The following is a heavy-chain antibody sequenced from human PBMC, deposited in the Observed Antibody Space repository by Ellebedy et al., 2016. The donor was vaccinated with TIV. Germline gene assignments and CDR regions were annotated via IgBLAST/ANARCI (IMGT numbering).Heavy chain of an antibody. J-gene: IGHJ4*02. CDR2: ISHDGSNK. D-gene: IGHD6-13*01. Sequence: GGSLRLSXAASGFTFSYHSMHWVRQAPGKGLEWVAVISHDGSNKYHAESVKGRFAISRDDSKNTLYLQMNTLRTEDTAVYFCTRGSSSRGYFDSWGQGTLVTVSS. V-gene: IGHV3-30*09. CDR1: GFTFSYHS. CDR3: TRGSSSRGYFDS.